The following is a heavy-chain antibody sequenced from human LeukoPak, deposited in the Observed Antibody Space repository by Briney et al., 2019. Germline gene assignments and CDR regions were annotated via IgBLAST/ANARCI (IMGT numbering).Heavy chain of an antibody. CDR3: ATDQSIAGPTTADY. J-gene: IGHJ4*02. CDR1: GFTFSRFW. D-gene: IGHD1-26*01. CDR2: INTDASNT. V-gene: IGHV3-74*01. Sequence: RGSLRLSCAASGFTFSRFWMHWVRQAPGKGLVWVSRINTDASNTIYADSVKGRFTISRDNAKNTLYLQMNSLRAEDTAVYYCATDQSIAGPTTADYWGQGTLVTVSS.